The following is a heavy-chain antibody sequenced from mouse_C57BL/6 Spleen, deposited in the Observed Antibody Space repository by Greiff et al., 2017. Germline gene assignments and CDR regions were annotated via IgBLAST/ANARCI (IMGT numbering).Heavy chain of an antibody. J-gene: IGHJ1*03. CDR1: GYTFTSYW. Sequence: QVQLKQPGAELVMPGASVKLSCKASGYTFTSYWMHWVKQRPGQGLEWIGEIDPSDSYTNYNQKFKGKSTLTVDKSSSTAYMQLSSLTSEDSAVYYCARYLGRDPYGYFDVWGTGTTVTVSS. V-gene: IGHV1-69*01. CDR3: ARYLGRDPYGYFDV. D-gene: IGHD4-1*01. CDR2: IDPSDSYT.